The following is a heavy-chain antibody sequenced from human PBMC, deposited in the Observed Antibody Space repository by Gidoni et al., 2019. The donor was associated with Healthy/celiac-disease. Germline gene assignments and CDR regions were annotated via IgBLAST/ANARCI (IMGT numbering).Heavy chain of an antibody. CDR2: IYYSGST. CDR1: GCSVSSCIYY. CDR3: ARPRAYDKVNDAFDI. Sequence: QLQLQESGPCLVKPSETLSLPCTVSGCSVSSCIYYSGRIRTPPGKGPEWIGSIYYSGSTYYTPSSKSRVTIAVDTTKNQFPLKLSSVTAADTAVYYCARPRAYDKVNDAFDIWGQGTMVTVSS. V-gene: IGHV4-39*01. D-gene: IGHD3-16*01. J-gene: IGHJ3*02.